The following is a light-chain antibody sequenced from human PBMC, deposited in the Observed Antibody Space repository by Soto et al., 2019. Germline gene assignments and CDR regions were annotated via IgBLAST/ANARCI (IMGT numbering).Light chain of an antibody. CDR1: QGISSW. CDR2: KAS. CDR3: QQYNSYSWT. J-gene: IGKJ1*01. Sequence: DIQMTQSPSTLSASVGDRVTITCRASQGISSWLAWYQQKPGKAPKLLIYKASSLESGVPSRFSGSGSGTEFTLTISSLQPDDFETYYCQQYNSYSWTFGQGTMVDIK. V-gene: IGKV1-5*03.